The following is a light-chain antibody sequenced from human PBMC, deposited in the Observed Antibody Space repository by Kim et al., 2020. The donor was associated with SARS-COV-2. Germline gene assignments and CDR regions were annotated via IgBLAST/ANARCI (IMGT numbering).Light chain of an antibody. CDR1: QSVSSY. CDR3: QQRGNWPLT. J-gene: IGKJ4*01. V-gene: IGKV3-11*01. CDR2: DAS. Sequence: EIVLTQSPATLSLSPGERATLSCRASQSVSSYLAWYQQKHGQAPRLLIYDASNRATGIPARFSGSGSGTDFTLTISSLEPEDFAVYYCQQRGNWPLTFGGGTK.